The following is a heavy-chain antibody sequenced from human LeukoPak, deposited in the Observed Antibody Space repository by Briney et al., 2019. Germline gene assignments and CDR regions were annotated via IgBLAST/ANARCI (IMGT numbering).Heavy chain of an antibody. CDR1: GFGFSRYW. V-gene: IGHV3-74*01. J-gene: IGHJ4*02. CDR3: AREGDGYNSPIDY. Sequence: GGSLRLSCAASGFGFSRYWMHWLRQAPGTGLKWVSRIYRDGSTTDYADSVKGRFSISRDNSKNTLYLDMNSLRAEDTAVYYCAREGDGYNSPIDYWGQGTLVTVSS. D-gene: IGHD5-24*01. CDR2: IYRDGSTT.